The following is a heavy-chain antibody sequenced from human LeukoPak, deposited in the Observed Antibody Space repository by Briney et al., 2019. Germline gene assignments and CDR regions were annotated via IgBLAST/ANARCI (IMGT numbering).Heavy chain of an antibody. Sequence: GGSLRLSYAASGLKVSNNYMTWVRQAPGKGLEWVSVIYSGGDTYYADSVKGRFTISRDNSKNTLYLQMKSLRAEDTAVYYCAKDYSGSYTGPDYWGQGTLVTVSS. J-gene: IGHJ4*02. CDR3: AKDYSGSYTGPDY. CDR2: IYSGGDT. D-gene: IGHD1-26*01. CDR1: GLKVSNNY. V-gene: IGHV3-66*01.